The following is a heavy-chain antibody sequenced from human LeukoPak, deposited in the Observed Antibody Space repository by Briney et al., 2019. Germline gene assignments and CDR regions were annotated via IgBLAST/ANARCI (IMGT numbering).Heavy chain of an antibody. J-gene: IGHJ4*02. V-gene: IGHV3-21*01. CDR3: TKTGGPWD. CDR1: GFTFSTYN. D-gene: IGHD7-27*01. Sequence: GGSLRLSCEASGFTFSTYNMHWVRQAPGKGLEWVSTIGSISNNYKYYADSVKGRFTISRDNSKNTLYLQMNTLRAEDTAMYYCTKTGGPWDWGQGTLVTVSS. CDR2: IGSISNNYK.